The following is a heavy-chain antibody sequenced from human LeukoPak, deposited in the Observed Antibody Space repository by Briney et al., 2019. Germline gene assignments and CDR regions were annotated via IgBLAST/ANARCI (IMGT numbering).Heavy chain of an antibody. CDR2: ISGSDTNT. J-gene: IGHJ4*02. Sequence: PGRSLRLSCAASGFTFSSYGMHWVRQAPGKGLEWVSVISGSDTNTYYADSVKGRFTISRDNSKNTLYLQMNSLRAEDTAVYYCAKDRGYWGQGTLVTVSS. D-gene: IGHD3-10*01. V-gene: IGHV3-23*01. CDR3: AKDRGY. CDR1: GFTFSSYG.